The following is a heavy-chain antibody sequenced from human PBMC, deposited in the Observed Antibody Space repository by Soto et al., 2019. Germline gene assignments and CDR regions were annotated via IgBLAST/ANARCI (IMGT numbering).Heavy chain of an antibody. V-gene: IGHV4-39*01. CDR3: ASRTVAGSMNHWFDP. CDR2: IYYSGST. Sequence: PSETLSLTCTVSGGSISSSSYYWGWIRQPPGKGLEWIGSIYYSGSTYYNPSLKSRVTISVGTSKNQFSLKLSSVTAADTAVYYCASRTVAGSMNHWFDPWGQGTLVTVSS. D-gene: IGHD6-19*01. J-gene: IGHJ5*02. CDR1: GGSISSSSYY.